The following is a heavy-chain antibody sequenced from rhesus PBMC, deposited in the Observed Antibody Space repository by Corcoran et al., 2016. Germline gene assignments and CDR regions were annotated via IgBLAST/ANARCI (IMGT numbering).Heavy chain of an antibody. CDR3: ASRGYSYGLDS. V-gene: IGHV4-80*01. CDR1: GASISSNY. J-gene: IGHJ6*01. CDR2: INGNSGST. Sequence: QVQLQESGPGLVKPSETLPLTCAVSGASISSNYWSWIRQPPGKGLGWIGEINGNSGSTYYYPTLKSRVTTSKAASKNLFSLKLSSVTAAVTAVYYCASRGYSYGLDSWGQGVVVTVSS. D-gene: IGHD5-12*01.